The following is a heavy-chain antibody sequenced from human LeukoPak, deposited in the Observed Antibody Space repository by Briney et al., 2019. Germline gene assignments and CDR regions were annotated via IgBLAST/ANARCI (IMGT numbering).Heavy chain of an antibody. CDR1: GVSMSSSPYY. D-gene: IGHD2/OR15-2a*01. J-gene: IGHJ5*02. CDR3: ARHDCDSSRCSVNGFDP. V-gene: IGHV4-39*01. Sequence: SESPSLTCTVSGVSMSSSPYYWGWIRQPPGKGLEWIGTIYASGNTNYNPSLRSRLTISVDTSRNQFSLKLSSVTAADTAVYYCARHDCDSSRCSVNGFDPWGQGPLV. CDR2: IYASGNT.